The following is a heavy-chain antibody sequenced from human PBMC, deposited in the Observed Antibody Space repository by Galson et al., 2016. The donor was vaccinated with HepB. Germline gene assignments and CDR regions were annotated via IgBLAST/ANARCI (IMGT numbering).Heavy chain of an antibody. J-gene: IGHJ4*02. CDR1: GFIFSNYH. CDR2: VSARSDYI. V-gene: IGHV3-21*01. Sequence: LRLSCAASGFIFSNYHMNWVRQPPGKGLEWVACVSARSDYIYYSEPMKGRFTISRDNAKNSVYLQMNSLGVEDTAMYYCASEFDLGSGSYPSWGQGTLVSVSS. D-gene: IGHD3-10*01. CDR3: ASEFDLGSGSYPS.